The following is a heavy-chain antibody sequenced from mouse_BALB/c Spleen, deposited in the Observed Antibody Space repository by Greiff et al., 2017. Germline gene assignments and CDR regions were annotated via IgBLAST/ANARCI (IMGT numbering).Heavy chain of an antibody. Sequence: VQLQQSGPELVKPGASVKIPCKASGYTFTDYYMDWVKQSHGKSLEWIGDINPNNGGTIYNQKFKGKATLTVDKSSSTAYMELRSLTSEDTAVYYCARPYYGSSSWFAYWGQGTLGTVSA. CDR3: ARPYYGSSSWFAY. V-gene: IGHV1-18*01. CDR2: INPNNGGT. CDR1: GYTFTDYY. J-gene: IGHJ3*01. D-gene: IGHD1-1*01.